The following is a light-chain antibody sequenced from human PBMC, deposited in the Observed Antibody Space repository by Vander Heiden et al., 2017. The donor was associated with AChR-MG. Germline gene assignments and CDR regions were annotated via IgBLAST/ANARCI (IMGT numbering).Light chain of an antibody. Sequence: DIQLTQSPSFLSASVGDRVTITCRASQDSLNSVAWYQQKPGRAPKLLIYEASTLPSGAPSRFSGSGSGTEFTLTINSLQPEDFATYFCLQLNNYPQTFGQGTKLEIK. CDR1: QDSLNS. CDR3: LQLNNYPQT. V-gene: IGKV1-9*01. J-gene: IGKJ2*01. CDR2: EAS.